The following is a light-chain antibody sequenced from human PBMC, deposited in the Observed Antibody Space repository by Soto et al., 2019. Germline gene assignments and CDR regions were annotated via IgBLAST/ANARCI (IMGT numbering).Light chain of an antibody. CDR3: SSYAGSNNLV. CDR2: EVT. CDR1: SSDVGGYHY. V-gene: IGLV2-8*01. Sequence: QSALTQPPSASGSPGQSVTNSCTGTSSDVGGYHYVSWYQQHPGKAPKLMIHEVTKRPSGVPDRFSGSKSGNTASLTVSGLQGEDEADYYCSSYAGSNNLVFGGGTKLTVL. J-gene: IGLJ2*01.